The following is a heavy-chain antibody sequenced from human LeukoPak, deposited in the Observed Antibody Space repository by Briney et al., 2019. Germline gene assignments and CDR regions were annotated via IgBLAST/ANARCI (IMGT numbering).Heavy chain of an antibody. CDR3: ARVNSWTEEPDTGFDY. D-gene: IGHD1-14*01. CDR1: GFTFDDYA. CDR2: INNDGIIT. J-gene: IGHJ4*02. Sequence: GRSLRLSCAASGFTFDDYAMHWVRQAPGKGLVWVSRINNDGIITSYAVSVKGRFTISRDNAKNTLYLQMNSLRAEDTAVYYCARVNSWTEEPDTGFDYWGQGILVTVSS. V-gene: IGHV3-74*01.